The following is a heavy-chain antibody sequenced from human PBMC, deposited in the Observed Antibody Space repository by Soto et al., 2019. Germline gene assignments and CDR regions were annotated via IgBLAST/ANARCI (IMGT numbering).Heavy chain of an antibody. CDR1: GGTFSSYA. CDR2: IIPIFGTA. J-gene: IGHJ4*02. V-gene: IGHV1-69*13. CDR3: ASDPLTGIAAAGNFDY. D-gene: IGHD6-13*01. Sequence: SVKVSCKASGGTFSSYAISWVRQAPGQGLEWMGGIIPIFGTANYAQKFQGRVTITADESTSTAYMELSSLRSEDTAVYYCASDPLTGIAAAGNFDYWGQGTLVTVSS.